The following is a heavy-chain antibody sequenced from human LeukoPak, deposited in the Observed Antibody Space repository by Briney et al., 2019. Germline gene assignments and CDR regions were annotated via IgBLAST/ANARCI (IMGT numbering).Heavy chain of an antibody. Sequence: PGGSLRLSCPASGFTFSTYAMSWVRQAPGKGLDWVSTISASGDSTYYADSVKGRFAISRDNSKNTLYLQMNSLRAEETAVYYCAKALGYCSSTSCGPFDPWGQGTLVTVSS. CDR2: ISASGDST. CDR3: AKALGYCSSTSCGPFDP. V-gene: IGHV3-23*01. CDR1: GFTFSTYA. D-gene: IGHD2-2*01. J-gene: IGHJ5*02.